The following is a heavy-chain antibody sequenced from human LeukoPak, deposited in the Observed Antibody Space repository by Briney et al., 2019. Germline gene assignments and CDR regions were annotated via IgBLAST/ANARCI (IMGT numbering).Heavy chain of an antibody. Sequence: ASVKVSCKASGYTFTSYDINWVRQATGQGLEWMGWMNPNSGNTGYAQKFQGRVTMTRNTSISTAYMELSSLRSEDTAVYYCARRQAAAVNWFDSWGQGTLVTVSS. D-gene: IGHD6-25*01. CDR1: GYTFTSYD. V-gene: IGHV1-8*01. CDR3: ARRQAAAVNWFDS. CDR2: MNPNSGNT. J-gene: IGHJ5*01.